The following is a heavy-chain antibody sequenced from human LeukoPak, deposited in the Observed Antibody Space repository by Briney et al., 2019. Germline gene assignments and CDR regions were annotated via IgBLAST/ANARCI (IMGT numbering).Heavy chain of an antibody. CDR3: AADGRGAQPD. V-gene: IGHV4-38-2*02. D-gene: IGHD3-10*01. Sequence: PSETLSLTCTVSGYSISSGYYWGWIRQPPGKGLEWIGSIYHSGCTYYNPSLKSRVTISVDTSKNQFSLKLSSVTAADTAVYYCAADGRGAQPDWGQGTLVTVSS. CDR2: IYHSGCT. J-gene: IGHJ4*02. CDR1: GYSISSGYY.